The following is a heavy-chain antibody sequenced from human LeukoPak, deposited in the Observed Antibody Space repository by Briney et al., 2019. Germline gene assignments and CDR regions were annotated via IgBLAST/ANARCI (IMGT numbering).Heavy chain of an antibody. CDR2: IYGSGTT. J-gene: IGHJ4*02. CDR3: ASGSGFYIFAFDY. D-gene: IGHD3-3*01. Sequence: GGSLRLSCAASGFTVSSNYMTWVRQAPGKGLEWVSIIYGSGTTYYAASVEGRFTISTDNSKNTLHLQMNSLGDEDTAVYYCASGSGFYIFAFDYWGQGTLGTVSA. V-gene: IGHV3-66*02. CDR1: GFTVSSNY.